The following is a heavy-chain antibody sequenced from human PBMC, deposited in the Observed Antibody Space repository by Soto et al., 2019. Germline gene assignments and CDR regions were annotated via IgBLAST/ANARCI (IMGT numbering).Heavy chain of an antibody. V-gene: IGHV1-3*01. CDR1: GYTFTSYA. Sequence: QVQLVQSGAEVKKPGASVKVSCKASGYTFTSYAMHWVRQAPGQRLEWMGWINAGNGNTKYSQKFQGRVTITRDTSASTAFMELSSLRSEDTAVYYCARGRYYYDSSGYSGFDYWGEGTLVTVSS. CDR3: ARGRYYYDSSGYSGFDY. D-gene: IGHD3-22*01. J-gene: IGHJ4*02. CDR2: INAGNGNT.